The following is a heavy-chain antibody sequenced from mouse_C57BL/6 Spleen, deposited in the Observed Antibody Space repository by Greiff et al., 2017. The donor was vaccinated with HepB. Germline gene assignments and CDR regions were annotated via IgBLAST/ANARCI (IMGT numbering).Heavy chain of an antibody. D-gene: IGHD2-4*01. J-gene: IGHJ3*01. Sequence: VQLQQSGTELVKPGASVKLSCKASGYTFTSYWMHWVKQRPGQGLEWIGNINPSNGGTNYNEKFKSKATLTVDKSSSTAYMQLSSLTSEDSAVYLCARAAPYDYDAWFAYWGQGTLVTVSA. CDR2: INPSNGGT. CDR1: GYTFTSYW. V-gene: IGHV1-53*01. CDR3: ARAAPYDYDAWFAY.